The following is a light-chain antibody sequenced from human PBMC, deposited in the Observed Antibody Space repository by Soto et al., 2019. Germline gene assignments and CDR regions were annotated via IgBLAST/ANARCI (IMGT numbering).Light chain of an antibody. CDR2: AAS. CDR3: QQYNNWPRT. J-gene: IGKJ1*01. CDR1: QSVSDR. Sequence: EIVMTQSPDTLSVSPGERATLSCRASQSVSDRVVWYQQKSGQAPSLLIYAASTRAAGVPARFSGSGSGTEFTLTITSLQSEDFALYYCQQYNNWPRTFGQGTKVDIK. V-gene: IGKV3-15*01.